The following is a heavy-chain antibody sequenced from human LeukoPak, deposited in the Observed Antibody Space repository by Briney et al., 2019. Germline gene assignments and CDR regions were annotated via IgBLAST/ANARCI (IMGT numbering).Heavy chain of an antibody. Sequence: GRSLRLSCAASGFTFSSYGMHWVRQAPGKGLEWVAVIWYDGSNKYYADSVKGRLTISRDNSKNTLYLQMNSLRAEDTAVYYCARDIANYYDSSGYLDVWGQGTTVTVSS. CDR1: GFTFSSYG. J-gene: IGHJ6*02. CDR3: ARDIANYYDSSGYLDV. D-gene: IGHD3-22*01. V-gene: IGHV3-33*01. CDR2: IWYDGSNK.